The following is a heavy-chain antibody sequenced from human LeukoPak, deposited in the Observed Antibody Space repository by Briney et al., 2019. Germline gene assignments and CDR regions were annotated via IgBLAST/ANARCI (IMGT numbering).Heavy chain of an antibody. CDR1: GFTFNNFG. CDR3: AKDLHGGYSSDY. D-gene: IGHD4-23*01. J-gene: IGHJ4*02. Sequence: PGRSLRLFCAASGFTFNNFGMHWVRQAPAKRLVWVSFIGYEGVHKYYADSVKGRFTISKDNSKATLYLQMNSLRPEDTAVYYCAKDLHGGYSSDYWGQGTLVTVFS. V-gene: IGHV3-30*02. CDR2: IGYEGVHK.